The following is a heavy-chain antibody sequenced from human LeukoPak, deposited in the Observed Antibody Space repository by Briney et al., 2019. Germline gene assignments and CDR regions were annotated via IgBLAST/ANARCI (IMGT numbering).Heavy chain of an antibody. V-gene: IGHV4-34*01. Sequence: SESLPLTCAVYGGSFSGYYWSWIRQPPGKGLEWIGEINHSGRTNYNPSLKSRVTISVDKSKNQFSLKLSSVTAADTAVYYCASPGVRGVINSYWGQGTLVTVSS. D-gene: IGHD3-10*01. CDR2: INHSGRT. J-gene: IGHJ4*02. CDR3: ASPGVRGVINSY. CDR1: GGSFSGYY.